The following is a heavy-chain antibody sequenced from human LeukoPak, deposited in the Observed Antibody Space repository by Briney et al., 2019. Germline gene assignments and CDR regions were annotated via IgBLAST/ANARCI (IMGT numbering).Heavy chain of an antibody. D-gene: IGHD3-3*01. CDR3: AKSLYYDFWSGSDY. CDR1: GYTFTTSA. J-gene: IGHJ4*02. V-gene: IGHV1-3*01. CDR2: INAGNGDT. Sequence: ASVKVSCKTSGYTFTTSAMHWVHQAPGQRLEWMGWINAGNGDTKYSQKFQGRVTITRDTSASTAYMELSSLRSEDTAVYYCAKSLYYDFWSGSDYWGQGTLVTVSS.